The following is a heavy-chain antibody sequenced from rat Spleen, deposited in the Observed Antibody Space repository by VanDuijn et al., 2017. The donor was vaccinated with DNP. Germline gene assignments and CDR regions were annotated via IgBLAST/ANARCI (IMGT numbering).Heavy chain of an antibody. D-gene: IGHD1-1*01. CDR3: ARGVTTVVTGWFAY. CDR1: GFSLTSYH. Sequence: QVQLKESGPGLVQPSQTLSLTCTVSGFSLTSYHVHWVRQPPGKGLEWMGVMWSDGDTSYNSALKSRLSISRDTSKSQVFLKMNSLQTEDTATYYCARGVTTVVTGWFAYWGQGTLVTVSS. V-gene: IGHV2-32*01. J-gene: IGHJ3*01. CDR2: MWSDGDT.